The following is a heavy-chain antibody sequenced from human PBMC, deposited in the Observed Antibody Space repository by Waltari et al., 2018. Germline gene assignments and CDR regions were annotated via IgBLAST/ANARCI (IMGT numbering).Heavy chain of an antibody. V-gene: IGHV4-4*07. D-gene: IGHD1-26*01. CDR3: ARDRGSGSYWGFDY. CDR2: IYTSGST. CDR1: GGSISRYY. Sequence: QVQLQESGPGLVKPSETLSLTCTVTGGSISRYYWSWTRQPAGKGLEWIGRIYTSGSTNYNPSLKSRVTMSGDTSKTQFSLKLSSVTAADTAVYYCARDRGSGSYWGFDYWGQGTLVTVSS. J-gene: IGHJ4*02.